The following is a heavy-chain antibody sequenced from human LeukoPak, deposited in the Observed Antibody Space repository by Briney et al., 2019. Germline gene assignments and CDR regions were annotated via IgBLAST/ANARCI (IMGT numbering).Heavy chain of an antibody. CDR1: GGSISISSSY. V-gene: IGHV4-39*01. CDR2: IYYSGST. Sequence: SGTLSLTCTVSGGSISISSSYWGWIRQPPGKGLEWIGSIYYSGSTYYNPSLKSRVTISVDTSKNQFSLKLSSVTAADTAVYYCVRHQYYYGAGSYYVFDSWGQGTLVTVSS. D-gene: IGHD3-10*01. CDR3: VRHQYYYGAGSYYVFDS. J-gene: IGHJ5*01.